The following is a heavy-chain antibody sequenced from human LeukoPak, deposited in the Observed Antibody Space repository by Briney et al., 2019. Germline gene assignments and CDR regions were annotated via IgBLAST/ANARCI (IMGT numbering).Heavy chain of an antibody. Sequence: SQTLSLTCTVSGGSISSGDYYWSWIRQPPGKGLEWIGYIYYSGSTNYNPSLKSRVTISVDTSKNQFSLKLSSVTAADTAVYYCARQGSGWSHFDYWGQGTLVTVSS. CDR1: GGSISSGDYY. CDR3: ARQGSGWSHFDY. D-gene: IGHD6-19*01. V-gene: IGHV4-30-4*01. CDR2: IYYSGST. J-gene: IGHJ4*02.